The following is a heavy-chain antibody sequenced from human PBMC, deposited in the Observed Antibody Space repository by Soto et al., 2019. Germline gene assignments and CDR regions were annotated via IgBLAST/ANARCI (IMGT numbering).Heavy chain of an antibody. CDR2: IDHSGST. CDR1: GGSFRGYY. D-gene: IGHD3-16*01. Sequence: SETMSLTCAVYGGSFRGYYWTWIRQPPGKGLEWIGEIDHSGSTNYNPSLKSRVTISVDTSKNQFSLKLASVTAADTAVYYCARVEYTYNYRGLDYWGQGTLVTVSS. J-gene: IGHJ4*02. V-gene: IGHV4-34*01. CDR3: ARVEYTYNYRGLDY.